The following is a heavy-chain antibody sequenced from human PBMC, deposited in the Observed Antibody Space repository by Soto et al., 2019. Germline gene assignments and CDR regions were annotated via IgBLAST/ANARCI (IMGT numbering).Heavy chain of an antibody. Sequence: VQLQESGPGLVKPSQTLSLTCTVSGGSVSNGDYYCTWIRQPPGKGLEWIGYIYYSGTTYYNPSLKSRVNISLDRSKNQFSLNLNSVTAADTAVYYCAAGPDNSNLDYLGQGSLVIVSS. J-gene: IGHJ4*02. CDR1: GGSVSNGDYY. D-gene: IGHD4-4*01. CDR3: AAGPDNSNLDY. CDR2: IYYSGTT. V-gene: IGHV4-30-4*01.